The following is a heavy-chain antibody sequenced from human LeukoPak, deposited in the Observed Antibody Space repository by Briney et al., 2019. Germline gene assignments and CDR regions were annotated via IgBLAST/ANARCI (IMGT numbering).Heavy chain of an antibody. Sequence: GASVKVSCKASGYTFTSYAMNWVRQAPGQGLEWMGWINTNTGNPTYAQGFTGRFVFSLDTSVSTAYLQISSLKTEDTAVYYCARADSSSWPLPIDYWGQGTLVTVSS. J-gene: IGHJ4*02. V-gene: IGHV7-4-1*02. CDR2: INTNTGNP. CDR1: GYTFTSYA. CDR3: ARADSSSWPLPIDY. D-gene: IGHD6-13*01.